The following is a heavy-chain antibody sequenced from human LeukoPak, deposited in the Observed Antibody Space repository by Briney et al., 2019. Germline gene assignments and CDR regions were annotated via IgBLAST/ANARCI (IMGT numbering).Heavy chain of an antibody. CDR3: VKDKGSGWYFDAFDI. V-gene: IGHV3-23*01. J-gene: IGHJ3*02. Sequence: GGSLRLSCSAPGLTFSAFGMTWVRQAPGKGLEWVSAISGSAVGTFYADSVKGRFTISRDNAKNSLYLQMNSLRAEDMALYYCVKDKGSGWYFDAFDIWGQGTMVTVSS. CDR1: GLTFSAFG. D-gene: IGHD6-19*01. CDR2: ISGSAVGT.